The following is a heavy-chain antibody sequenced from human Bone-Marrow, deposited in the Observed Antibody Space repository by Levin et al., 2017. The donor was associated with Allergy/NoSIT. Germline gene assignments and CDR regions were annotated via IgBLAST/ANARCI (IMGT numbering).Heavy chain of an antibody. J-gene: IGHJ1*01. Sequence: ASETLSLTCAVSGGSINSAGYSWTWIRQSPGKGLEWIGYIYHSGNTYYNPSLKSRVTISINRSENQFSLKVNSVSAADTAVYYCARAISGGGLRHLQDWGQGTLVTVSS. CDR3: ARAISGGGLRHLQD. CDR2: IYHSGNT. CDR1: GGSINSAGYS. D-gene: IGHD3-10*01. V-gene: IGHV4-30-2*06.